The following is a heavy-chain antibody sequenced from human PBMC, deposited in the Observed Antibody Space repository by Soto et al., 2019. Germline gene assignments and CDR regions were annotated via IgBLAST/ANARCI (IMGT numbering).Heavy chain of an antibody. CDR2: ISFDGSKI. V-gene: IGHV3-33*01. CDR3: ARSMEFDY. J-gene: IGHJ4*02. CDR1: GFTFSDYG. D-gene: IGHD3-10*01. Sequence: PGGSLRLSCVTSGFTFSDYGLHWVRQAPGKGLDWVAMISFDGSKIQYADSVKGRFTISRDNAKNSLYLQMNSLRAEDTAVYYCARSMEFDYWGQGTLVTVSS.